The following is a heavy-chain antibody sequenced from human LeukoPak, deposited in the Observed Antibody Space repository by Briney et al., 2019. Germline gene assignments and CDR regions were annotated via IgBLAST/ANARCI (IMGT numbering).Heavy chain of an antibody. CDR3: ARVKELWLWYFDY. CDR2: IWYDGSNK. Sequence: PGGSLRLSCAASGFTFSSYGMHWVRQAPGKGLEWVAVIWYDGSNKYYADSVKGRFTISRDNSKNTLYLQMNSLRAEDTAVYCCARVKELWLWYFDYWGQGTLVTVSS. D-gene: IGHD5-18*01. V-gene: IGHV3-33*01. CDR1: GFTFSSYG. J-gene: IGHJ4*02.